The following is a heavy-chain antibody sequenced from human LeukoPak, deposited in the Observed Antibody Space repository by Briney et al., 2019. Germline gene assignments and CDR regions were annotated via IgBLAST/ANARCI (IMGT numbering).Heavy chain of an antibody. Sequence: PGGSLRLSCAASGFTFSSYAMSWVRQAPGKGLEWVSAISGSGGSTYYADSVKGRFTISRDNSKNTLYLQMNSLRAEDTAVYYCARDLKSGQYYYYGMDVWGQGTTVTVSS. V-gene: IGHV3-23*01. CDR3: ARDLKSGQYYYYGMDV. D-gene: IGHD3-10*01. CDR1: GFTFSSYA. J-gene: IGHJ6*02. CDR2: ISGSGGST.